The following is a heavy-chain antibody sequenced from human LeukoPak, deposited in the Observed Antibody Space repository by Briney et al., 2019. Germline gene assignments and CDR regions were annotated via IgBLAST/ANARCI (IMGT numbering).Heavy chain of an antibody. CDR2: ISPYNGNT. CDR1: GYTFTSYG. J-gene: IGHJ4*02. CDR3: ARGENPWGLYGSGSQKSLDY. D-gene: IGHD3-10*01. V-gene: IGHV1-18*04. Sequence: ASVKVSCKASGYTFTSYGIIWVRQAPGQGLEWMGWISPYNGNTNYAQKLQGRVTMTTDTSTSTAYMELRSLRSDDTAVYYCARGENPWGLYGSGSQKSLDYWGQGTLVTVSS.